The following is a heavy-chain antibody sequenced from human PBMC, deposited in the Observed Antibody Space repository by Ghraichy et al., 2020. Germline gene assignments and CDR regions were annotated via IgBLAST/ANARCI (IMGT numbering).Heavy chain of an antibody. V-gene: IGHV3-23*01. Sequence: GGSLRLSCAASGFTFSSYAMSWVRQAPGKGLEWVSAISGSGGSTYYADSVKGRFTISRDNSKNTLYLQMNSLRAEDTAVYYCAKLGGWPRTPYWYFDLWGRGTLVTVSS. CDR1: GFTFSSYA. CDR3: AKLGGWPRTPYWYFDL. J-gene: IGHJ2*01. CDR2: ISGSGGST. D-gene: IGHD6-19*01.